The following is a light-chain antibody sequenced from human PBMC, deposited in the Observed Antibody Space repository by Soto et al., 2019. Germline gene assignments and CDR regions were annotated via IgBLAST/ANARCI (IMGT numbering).Light chain of an antibody. CDR2: EVT. V-gene: IGLV2-14*03. CDR1: SSDVGGYNF. Sequence: QSVLTQPASVSGSPGQSITISCTGTSSDVGGYNFVSWYQQHPGKAPKLMIYEVTSRPSGVSNRFSGSKSGNTASLTISGLQAEDEADYYCNSYTTISTLVLGTGTKVTVL. J-gene: IGLJ1*01. CDR3: NSYTTISTLV.